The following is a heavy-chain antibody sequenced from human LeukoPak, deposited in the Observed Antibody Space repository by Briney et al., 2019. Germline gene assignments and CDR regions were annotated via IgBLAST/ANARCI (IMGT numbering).Heavy chain of an antibody. CDR2: SNCDGSS. CDR1: GFTLSNYW. D-gene: IGHD2-2*02. V-gene: IGHV3-74*03. CDR3: ARDGGTDTHDWYFAF. Sequence: GGSLRLSCAASGFTLSNYWMISGVRHVPGEGLEGVSRSNCDGSSKSDAKYTTYADTVKDRSTIPLDNAKNTQYLQMNSHRAEGTAVYYCARDGGTDTHDWYFAFWGRGTQVTVSS. J-gene: IGHJ2*01.